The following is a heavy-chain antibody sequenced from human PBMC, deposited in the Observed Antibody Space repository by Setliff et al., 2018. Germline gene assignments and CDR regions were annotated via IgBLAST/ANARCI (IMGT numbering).Heavy chain of an antibody. CDR3: ARDYQGGWFDP. CDR1: GGFTSSFY. Sequence: SETLSLTCTISGGFTSSFYWSWIRQAPGKGLEWIGYGDHSGSTNFSPSLKSRGTISVDTSKTQVSLTLTSVTAADTAVYYCARDYQGGWFDPWGPGTLVTVSS. D-gene: IGHD3-16*01. J-gene: IGHJ5*02. V-gene: IGHV4-59*01. CDR2: GDHSGST.